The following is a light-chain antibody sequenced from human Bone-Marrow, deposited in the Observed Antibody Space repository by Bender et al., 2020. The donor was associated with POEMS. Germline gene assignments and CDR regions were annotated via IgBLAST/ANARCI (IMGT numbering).Light chain of an antibody. CDR2: SNY. V-gene: IGLV1-44*01. CDR1: SSNIGSNS. Sequence: QSVLTQPPSASGTPGQSVIISCSGSSSNIGSNSVYWYQHLPGTAPRLVVYSNYQRPSGVPARFSGSKSGTSASLAISDIQSEDEGDYYCSSWDDSLSGWVFGGGNKLTVL. J-gene: IGLJ3*02. CDR3: SSWDDSLSGWV.